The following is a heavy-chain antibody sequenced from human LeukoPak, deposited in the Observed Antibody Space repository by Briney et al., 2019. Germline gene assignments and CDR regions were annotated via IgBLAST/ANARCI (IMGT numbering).Heavy chain of an antibody. CDR3: AKDEQLWLDSAVNYFDY. CDR2: FRYDGSNK. Sequence: GGALRLSFAAAGFPFSSYCMHWVRPAPGQGVGWGGFFRYDGSNKYYADSVKGRFTISRDNSKNTLYLQMNSLRAEDTAVYYCAKDEQLWLDSAVNYFDYWGQGTLVTVSS. D-gene: IGHD5-18*01. J-gene: IGHJ4*02. V-gene: IGHV3-30*02. CDR1: GFPFSSYC.